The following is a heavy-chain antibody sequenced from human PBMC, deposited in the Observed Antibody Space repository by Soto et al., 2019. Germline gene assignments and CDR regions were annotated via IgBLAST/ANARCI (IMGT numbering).Heavy chain of an antibody. V-gene: IGHV4-61*03. CDR2: ISYTGRT. CDR3: AREWGLLPYYVMNV. CDR1: GDSVTSGSYY. D-gene: IGHD7-27*01. J-gene: IGHJ6*02. Sequence: QVQLQESAPGLVKPSETLSLTCIVSGDSVTSGSYYWTWLRQPPGKGLEWIGYISYTGRTKYNPSLQSRVTIPVDTSKNDFSLNLSSVTAADTAVYFCAREWGLLPYYVMNVWGHGTAVTVSS.